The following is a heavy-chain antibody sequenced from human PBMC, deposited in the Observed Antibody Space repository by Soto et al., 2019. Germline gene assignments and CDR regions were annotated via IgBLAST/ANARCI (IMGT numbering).Heavy chain of an antibody. D-gene: IGHD2-2*01. Sequence: QVQLVQSGAEVKKPGASVKVSCKASGYTFTSYYMHWVRQAPGQGLEWMGIINPSGGSTSYAQKFQGRVTMTRDTSTSTVYMELSSLRSEDTAVYYCARGGCSSTSCYVDYDAFAIWGQGTMVTVSS. CDR2: INPSGGST. V-gene: IGHV1-46*01. J-gene: IGHJ3*02. CDR3: ARGGCSSTSCYVDYDAFAI. CDR1: GYTFTSYY.